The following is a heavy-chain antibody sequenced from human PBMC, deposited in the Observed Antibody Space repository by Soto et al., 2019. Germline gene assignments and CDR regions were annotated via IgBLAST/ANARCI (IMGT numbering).Heavy chain of an antibody. D-gene: IGHD2-2*01. CDR3: AAYCSSTSCYGGFDY. CDR2: VSGSGGST. V-gene: IGHV3-23*01. Sequence: GGSLRLSCAASGFTFSSYAMSWVRQAPGKGLEWVSAVSGSGGSTYYADYVKGRFTISRDNSKNTLYLQMNSLRAEDTAVYYCAAYCSSTSCYGGFDYWGQGTLVTVSS. CDR1: GFTFSSYA. J-gene: IGHJ4*02.